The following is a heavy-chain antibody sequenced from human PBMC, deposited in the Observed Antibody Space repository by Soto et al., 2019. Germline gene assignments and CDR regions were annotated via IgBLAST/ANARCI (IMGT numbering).Heavy chain of an antibody. CDR2: IKSKTDGGTT. Sequence: PGGSLRLSCAASGFTFSNAWMNWVRQAPGKGLEWVGRIKSKTDGGTTDYTAPVKGRFTISRDDSKNKLYLQMNSLKTEDTAVYYCTTDIRGGAIPLRTYYYYGMDVWGQGTTVTVSS. J-gene: IGHJ6*02. V-gene: IGHV3-15*07. CDR3: TTDIRGGAIPLRTYYYYGMDV. D-gene: IGHD2-21*01. CDR1: GFTFSNAW.